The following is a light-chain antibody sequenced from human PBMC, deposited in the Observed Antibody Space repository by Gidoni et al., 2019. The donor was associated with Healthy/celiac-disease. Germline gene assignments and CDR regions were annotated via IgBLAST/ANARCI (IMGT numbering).Light chain of an antibody. V-gene: IGKV1-8*01. J-gene: IGKJ5*01. CDR2: AAS. CDR1: QGISSY. Sequence: AIRMTQSPSSFSASTGDSVTITCRASQGISSYLAWYQQKPGKAPKLLIYAASTLQSGVPSRFSCSGSGTDFTLTISCLQSEDFATYYGQQYYSYPVTFGQGTRLEIK. CDR3: QQYYSYPVT.